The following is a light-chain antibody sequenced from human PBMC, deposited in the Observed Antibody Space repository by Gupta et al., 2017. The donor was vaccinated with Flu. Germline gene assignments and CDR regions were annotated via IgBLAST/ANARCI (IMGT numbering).Light chain of an antibody. V-gene: IGLV2-11*01. Sequence: QSALTQPRSVSGSPGQSVTISCTGTSSDVGGYTYVSWYQQHPGKAPKLMIYDVNKRPSGVPDRFSGSKSGNTASLTISGRQAEEEADYYCCSDAGSDTWVFGGGTKLTVL. CDR2: DVN. J-gene: IGLJ3*02. CDR1: SSDVGGYTY. CDR3: CSDAGSDTWV.